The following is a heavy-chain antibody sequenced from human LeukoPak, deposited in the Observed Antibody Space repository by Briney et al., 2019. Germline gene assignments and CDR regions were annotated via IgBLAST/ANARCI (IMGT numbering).Heavy chain of an antibody. D-gene: IGHD5-24*01. CDR2: IKQDGSKK. V-gene: IGHV3-7*04. CDR3: TRVGYIDEGIDY. CDR1: GFTFTNYR. Sequence: PGGSLRLSCAPSGFTFTNYRMSWVRQAPGKGLEWVANIKQDGSKKSYVDSVKGRFTISRDNAKNSLYLQMNSLRAEDTAIYYCTRVGYIDEGIDYWGQGTLVTVSS. J-gene: IGHJ4*02.